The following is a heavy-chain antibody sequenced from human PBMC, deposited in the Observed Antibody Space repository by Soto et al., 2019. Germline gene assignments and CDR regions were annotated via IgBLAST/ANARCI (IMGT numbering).Heavy chain of an antibody. D-gene: IGHD6-13*01. CDR3: ARAGIAAAGKGLYFEY. CDR1: RGAFSSYA. Sequence: SSAKVSCKATRGAFSSYAISWVRQAPGQGLEWMGGIIPIFGTANYAQKFQGRVTITADESTSTAYMELSSLRSEDTAVYYCARAGIAAAGKGLYFEYWGQGTLVTVS. J-gene: IGHJ4*02. V-gene: IGHV1-69*13. CDR2: IIPIFGTA.